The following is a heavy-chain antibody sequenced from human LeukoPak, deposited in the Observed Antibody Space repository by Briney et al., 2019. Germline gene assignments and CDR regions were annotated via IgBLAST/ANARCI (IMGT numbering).Heavy chain of an antibody. D-gene: IGHD2-15*01. V-gene: IGHV3-33*06. Sequence: PGGSLRLSCAASGFTFSSYGMHWVRQAPGKGLEWVAVIWYDGSNKYYADSVKGRFTISRDNSKNTLYLQMNSLRAEDTAVYYCAKSPYVGDHGGPSAWGQGTLVTVSS. J-gene: IGHJ5*02. CDR2: IWYDGSNK. CDR1: GFTFSSYG. CDR3: AKSPYVGDHGGPSA.